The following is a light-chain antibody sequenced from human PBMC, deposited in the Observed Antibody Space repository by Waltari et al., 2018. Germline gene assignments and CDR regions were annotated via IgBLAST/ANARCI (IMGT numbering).Light chain of an antibody. Sequence: EIVMTQSPATLSLSPGERATLSCRASQSVSKNFAWYQQKPGQAPRLLIYGASTRVTGIPARFSGSGSGTEFTLTISSLQSEDCAVYYCQQYNNWPLSFGGGTKVEIK. J-gene: IGKJ4*01. V-gene: IGKV3-15*01. CDR2: GAS. CDR1: QSVSKN. CDR3: QQYNNWPLS.